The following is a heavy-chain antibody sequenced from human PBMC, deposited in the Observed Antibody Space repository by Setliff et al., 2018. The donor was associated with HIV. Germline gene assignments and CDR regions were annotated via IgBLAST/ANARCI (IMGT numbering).Heavy chain of an antibody. CDR1: GGSFSGYS. J-gene: IGHJ3*01. CDR2: INHSGDT. V-gene: IGHV4-34*01. CDR3: ARLGAGYYYDSSEYYTGNGFDF. D-gene: IGHD3-22*01. Sequence: PSETLSLTCAVYGGSFSGYSWNWIRQSPGKGLEWIGEINHSGDTNYNPSLKSRVTISVDTSKNQFSLNLNSVTAADTAVYYCARLGAGYYYDSSEYYTGNGFDFWGQGTLVTVSS.